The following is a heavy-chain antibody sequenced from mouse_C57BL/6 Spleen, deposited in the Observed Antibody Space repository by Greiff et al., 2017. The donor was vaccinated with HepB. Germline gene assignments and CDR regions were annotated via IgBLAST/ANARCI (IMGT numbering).Heavy chain of an antibody. Sequence: VQLQQSGAELMKPGASVKLSCKATGYTFTGYWIEWVKQRPGHGLEWIGEILPGSGSTNYIEKFKGKATFTADTSSNTAYMQRSSLTTEDSAIYYCARWGGYRNYFWFAYWGQGTLVTVAA. V-gene: IGHV1-9*01. J-gene: IGHJ3*01. D-gene: IGHD2-5*01. CDR3: ARWGGYRNYFWFAY. CDR1: GYTFTGYW. CDR2: ILPGSGST.